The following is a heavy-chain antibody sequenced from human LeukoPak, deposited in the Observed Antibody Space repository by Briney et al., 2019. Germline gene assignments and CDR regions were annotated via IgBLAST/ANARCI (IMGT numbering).Heavy chain of an antibody. V-gene: IGHV4-30-2*01. CDR1: GGSISSGGYS. J-gene: IGHJ4*02. CDR3: ARAPSRTCNYHSFFDY. CDR2: IYHSGGT. D-gene: IGHD1-7*01. Sequence: SQTLSLTCAVSGGSISSGGYSWSWIRQPPGKGLEWIGYIYHSGGTYYNPSLKSRGTISVDRSKNQFSLKLSSVTAADTAVYYCARAPSRTCNYHSFFDYWGQGTLVTVSS.